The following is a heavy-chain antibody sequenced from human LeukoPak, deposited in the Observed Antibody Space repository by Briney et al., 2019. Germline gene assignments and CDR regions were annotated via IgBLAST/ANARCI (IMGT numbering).Heavy chain of an antibody. V-gene: IGHV1-24*01. D-gene: IGHD3-10*01. J-gene: IGHJ3*02. CDR2: FDPEDGET. CDR1: GYTLTELS. Sequence: ASVKVSCKVSGYTLTELSMHWVRRAPGKGLEWMGGFDPEDGETIYAQKFQGRVTMTEDTSTDTAYMELSSLRSEDTAVYYCATFIMVRGVIIDAFDIWGQGTMVTVSS. CDR3: ATFIMVRGVIIDAFDI.